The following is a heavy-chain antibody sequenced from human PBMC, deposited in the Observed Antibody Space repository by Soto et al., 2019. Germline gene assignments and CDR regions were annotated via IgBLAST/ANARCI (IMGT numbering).Heavy chain of an antibody. D-gene: IGHD3-22*01. J-gene: IGHJ4*01. V-gene: IGHV4-39*01. CDR2: IYYSGST. CDR1: DGKIRRRRYY. Sequence: ETFSDRYSVSDGKIRRRRYYWGWIRHQQGKGLECIGMIYYSGSTYYNPSLKSQVTLSVDTSKNQFSLKLSSVTAADTAVYYCARHGMDYYVISNYYYCPYLFDYWAHGTLVT. CDR3: ARHGMDYYVISNYYYCPYLFDY.